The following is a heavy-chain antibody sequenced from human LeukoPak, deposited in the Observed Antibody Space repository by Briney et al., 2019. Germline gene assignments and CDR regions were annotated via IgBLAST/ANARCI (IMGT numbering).Heavy chain of an antibody. Sequence: GGSLRLSCAASGFTFDDYGMSWVRQAPGKGLEWVSGINWNGGSTGYADSVKGRFTISRDNAKNSLYLQMNSLRAEDTALYYCARTYCSSTSCYYYYCMDVWGKGTTVTVSS. J-gene: IGHJ6*03. CDR1: GFTFDDYG. D-gene: IGHD2-2*01. CDR3: ARTYCSSTSCYYYYCMDV. CDR2: INWNGGST. V-gene: IGHV3-20*04.